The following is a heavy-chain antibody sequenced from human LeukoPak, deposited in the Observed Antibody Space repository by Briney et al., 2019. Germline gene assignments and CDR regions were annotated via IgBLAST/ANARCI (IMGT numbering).Heavy chain of an antibody. V-gene: IGHV4-59*08. D-gene: IGHD2-2*02. CDR3: ARLAIRPYNWFDP. J-gene: IGHJ5*02. CDR2: IYYSGST. CDR1: GGSISSYY. Sequence: SETLSLTCTVSGGSISSYYWSWIRQPPGRGLEWIGYIYYSGSTNYNPSLKSRVTISVDTSKNQFSPKLSSVTAADTAVYYCARLAIRPYNWFDPWGQGTLVTVSS.